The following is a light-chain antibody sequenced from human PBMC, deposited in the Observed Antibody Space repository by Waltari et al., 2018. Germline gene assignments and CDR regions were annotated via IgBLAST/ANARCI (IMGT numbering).Light chain of an antibody. CDR2: DTS. J-gene: IGKJ1*01. Sequence: ELVLTQPPGTLSLSPGESATPPCRASQAVSRFLAWYQQKPGQAPRLLISDTSTRATGIPDRFSGSGSGTDFSLTISRLEPEDFAVYYCQKYGSLPATFGQGTKVEIK. CDR3: QKYGSLPAT. V-gene: IGKV3-20*01. CDR1: QAVSRF.